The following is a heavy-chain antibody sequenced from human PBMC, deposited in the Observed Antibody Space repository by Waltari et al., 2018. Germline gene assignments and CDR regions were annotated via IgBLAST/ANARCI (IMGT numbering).Heavy chain of an antibody. CDR2: IYHSGAA. CDR1: GLYISNGYF. D-gene: IGHD1-26*01. V-gene: IGHV4-38-2*02. CDR3: ARERVDTGSNLWSPRNPRFDP. Sequence: QVLLQESGPGLVTPSETLSLTCTVSGLYISNGYFWAWIRQPPGKGLQWIGSIYHSGAAFYTSSLASRFTISGDTSKNQFSLEVNSLTAADTAVYYCARERVDTGSNLWSPRNPRFDPWGQGTLVTVSS. J-gene: IGHJ5*02.